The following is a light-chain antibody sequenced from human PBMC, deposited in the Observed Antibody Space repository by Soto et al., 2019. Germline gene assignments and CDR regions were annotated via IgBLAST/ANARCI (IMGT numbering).Light chain of an antibody. CDR1: QSISSSY. CDR3: QQHINWPLT. CDR2: EVS. J-gene: IGKJ4*01. V-gene: IGKV3D-20*02. Sequence: EIVLTQSPGTLSLSPGERATLSCRASQSISSSYLAWYQQKPGQGPRLLVYEVSNRATGIPARFSGSGSGADFTLTISSLEPGDFALYYCQQHINWPLTFGGGTKV.